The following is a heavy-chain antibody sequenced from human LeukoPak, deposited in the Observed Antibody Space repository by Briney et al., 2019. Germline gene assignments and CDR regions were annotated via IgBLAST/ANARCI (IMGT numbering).Heavy chain of an antibody. J-gene: IGHJ4*02. CDR1: GGTFSSYG. CDR3: ASFDTRGYCSGGSCYSHTDFDY. V-gene: IGHV1-69*01. CDR2: IIPIFGTP. D-gene: IGHD2-15*01. Sequence: SVKVSCMASGGTFSSYGFSWERQAPRQGLEWMGGIIPIFGTPNYAQKFQGRVTVTADESTSTAYMELSSLRSEDTAVYYCASFDTRGYCSGGSCYSHTDFDYWGQGTLVTVSS.